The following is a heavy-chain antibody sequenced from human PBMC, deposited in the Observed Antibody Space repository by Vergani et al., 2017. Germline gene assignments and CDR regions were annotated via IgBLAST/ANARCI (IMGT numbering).Heavy chain of an antibody. CDR2: VKWNGDSS. V-gene: IGHV3-20*04. D-gene: IGHD3-10*01. J-gene: IGHJ4*02. CDR1: GFTFGDYD. CDR3: ARRGSGNTYYFDY. Sequence: EVQLVESGGGVVRPGGAPRLSCAASGFTFGDYDMKWVRQAPGKGLEWVSRVKWNGDSSVYADSVKGRFTISRDNAKNSLYLQMTSLRAEDTAFYYCARRGSGNTYYFDYWGQGALVTVSS.